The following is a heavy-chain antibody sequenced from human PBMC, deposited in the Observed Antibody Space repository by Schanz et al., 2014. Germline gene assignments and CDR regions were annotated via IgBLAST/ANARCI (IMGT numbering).Heavy chain of an antibody. V-gene: IGHV3-21*01. CDR1: GITFSDYA. CDR3: ARDLLSMVRGGNAFDI. D-gene: IGHD3-10*01. Sequence: VQLVESGGGVVQPGTSLRLSCAASGITFSDYAMSWVRQAPGKGLEWVSSISGTSRFIFYTDSVKGRFTISRDNAKNSLYLEMNSLRVEDTAVYYCARDLLSMVRGGNAFDIWGQGTKVTVSS. CDR2: ISGTSRFI. J-gene: IGHJ3*02.